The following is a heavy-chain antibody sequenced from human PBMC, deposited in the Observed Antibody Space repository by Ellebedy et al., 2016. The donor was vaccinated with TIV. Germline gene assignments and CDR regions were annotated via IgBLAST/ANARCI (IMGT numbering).Heavy chain of an antibody. V-gene: IGHV1-69*13. J-gene: IGHJ4*02. CDR3: ARDVGQWLVRYFFDY. CDR2: IVPMLRTA. Sequence: ASVKVSCKASRAAFSSHAVSWVRQAPGQGLEWMGGIVPMLRTANYAQKFQGRVTTTADEFTSTAYMELSRLTSDDTAVYYCARDVGQWLVRYFFDYWGQGTLVTVSS. D-gene: IGHD6-19*01. CDR1: RAAFSSHA.